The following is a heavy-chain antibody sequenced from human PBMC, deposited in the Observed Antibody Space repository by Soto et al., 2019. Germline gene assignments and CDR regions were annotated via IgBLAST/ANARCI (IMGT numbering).Heavy chain of an antibody. CDR3: ARGRGQLAPYYYGMDV. CDR1: GFTFSSYG. J-gene: IGHJ6*02. CDR2: IWYDGSNK. Sequence: PGGSLRLSCAASGFTFSSYGMHWVRQAPGKGLEWVAVIWYDGSNKYYADSVKGRFTISRDNSKNTLYLQMNSLRAEDTAVYYCARGRGQLAPYYYGMDVWGQGTTVTVSS. V-gene: IGHV3-33*01. D-gene: IGHD6-6*01.